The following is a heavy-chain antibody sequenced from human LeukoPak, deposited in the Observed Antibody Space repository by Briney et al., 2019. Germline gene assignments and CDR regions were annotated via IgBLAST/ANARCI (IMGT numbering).Heavy chain of an antibody. CDR1: GYTFTGYY. CDR2: INPNSGGT. V-gene: IGHV1-2*02. Sequence: EASVKVSCKASGYTFTGYYMHWVRQAPGQGLEWMGWINPNSGGTNYAQKFQGRVTMTRDTSISTAYMELSRLRSDDTAVYYCARDHGGSYYGPRFDYWGQGTLVTVSS. D-gene: IGHD1-26*01. CDR3: ARDHGGSYYGPRFDY. J-gene: IGHJ4*02.